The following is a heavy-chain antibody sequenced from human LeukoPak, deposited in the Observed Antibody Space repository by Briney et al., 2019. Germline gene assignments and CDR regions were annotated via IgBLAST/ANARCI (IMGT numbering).Heavy chain of an antibody. Sequence: GGSLRLSCVASGISFSTYGMHWVRQAPGKGLEWVAVIWYDGSKAYYADSVTGRFTISRDNPNNRVYLQMNSLRDEDTAVYYCAKDYCGGDCYTPPLGFNYWGQRTLVTVSS. CDR1: GISFSTYG. CDR3: AKDYCGGDCYTPPLGFNY. J-gene: IGHJ4*02. V-gene: IGHV3-33*06. CDR2: IWYDGSKA. D-gene: IGHD2-21*02.